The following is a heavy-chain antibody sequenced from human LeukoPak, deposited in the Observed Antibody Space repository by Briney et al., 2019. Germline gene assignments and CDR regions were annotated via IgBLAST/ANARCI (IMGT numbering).Heavy chain of an antibody. CDR2: FDPEDGET. Sequence: ASVKVSCKVSGYTLTELSMHWVRQSPGRGLEWMGGFDPEDGETIYAQKFQGRVTMTEDTSTDTAYMELSSLRSEDTAVYYCATEVKVVGSSAYLDYWGQGTLVTVSS. V-gene: IGHV1-24*01. D-gene: IGHD3-22*01. CDR1: GYTLTELS. CDR3: ATEVKVVGSSAYLDY. J-gene: IGHJ4*02.